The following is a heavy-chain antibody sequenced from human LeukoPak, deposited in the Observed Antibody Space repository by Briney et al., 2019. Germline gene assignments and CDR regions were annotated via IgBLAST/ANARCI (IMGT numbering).Heavy chain of an antibody. D-gene: IGHD3-22*01. J-gene: IGHJ4*02. CDR3: ARESTYYYDSSGYSPYYFDY. Sequence: GGSLRLSCAASGFTFSDYYMSWIRQAPGKGLEWVSYISSSGSTIYYADSVKGRFTISRDNAKNSLYLQMNSLRAEDTAVYYCARESTYYYDSSGYSPYYFDYWGQGTLVTVSS. CDR1: GFTFSDYY. V-gene: IGHV3-11*01. CDR2: ISSSGSTI.